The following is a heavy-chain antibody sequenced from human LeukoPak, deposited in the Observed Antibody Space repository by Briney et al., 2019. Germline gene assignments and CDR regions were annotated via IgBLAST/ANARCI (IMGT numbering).Heavy chain of an antibody. Sequence: GGSLRLSCAASGFTFSTYWMSWVRQAPGKGLEWVAMIRPDGSGEYYVDSVKGRFTVSRDNAKKSLSLQMNSLRVEDTAIYYCARETYNDFWSGLNWFDPWGQGTLVTVSS. D-gene: IGHD3-3*01. CDR2: IRPDGSGE. J-gene: IGHJ5*02. V-gene: IGHV3-7*01. CDR3: ARETYNDFWSGLNWFDP. CDR1: GFTFSTYW.